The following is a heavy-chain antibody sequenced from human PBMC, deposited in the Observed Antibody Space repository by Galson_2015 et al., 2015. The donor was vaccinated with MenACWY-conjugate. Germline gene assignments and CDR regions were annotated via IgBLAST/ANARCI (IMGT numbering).Heavy chain of an antibody. CDR2: IYPGDSDT. CDR1: GYRFTSYW. J-gene: IGHJ6*03. CDR3: ARQPGATSMFSYYMDV. D-gene: IGHD5-24*01. V-gene: IGHV5-51*01. Sequence: QSGAEVTKPGESLQISCKGSGYRFTSYWIAWVRQMPGKGLEWMGIIYPGDSDTRYSPSFQGQVTMSADKSISTAYLQWNSLKASDTAMYFCARQPGATSMFSYYMDVWGKGTTVTVSS.